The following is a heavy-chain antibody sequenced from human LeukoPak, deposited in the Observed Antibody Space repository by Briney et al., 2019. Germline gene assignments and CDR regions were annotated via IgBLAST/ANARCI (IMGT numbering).Heavy chain of an antibody. J-gene: IGHJ6*03. D-gene: IGHD2-2*01. CDR2: INHSGST. Sequence: SETLSLTCAVYGGSFSGYYWSWIRQPPGKGLEWIGEINHSGSTNYNPSLKSRVTISVDTSKNQFSLKLSSVTAADTAVYYCARVPGYCSSTSCYSHYYYMDVWGKGTTVTVSS. CDR3: ARVPGYCSSTSCYSHYYYMDV. CDR1: GGSFSGYY. V-gene: IGHV4-34*01.